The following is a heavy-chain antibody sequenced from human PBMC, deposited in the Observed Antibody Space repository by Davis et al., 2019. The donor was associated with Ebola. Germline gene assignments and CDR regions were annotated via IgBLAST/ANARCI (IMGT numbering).Heavy chain of an antibody. Sequence: SETLSLTCAVYGGSFSGYYWSWIRQPPGKGLEWIGEINHSGSTNYNPSLKSRVTISLDTSKNQFSLKLSSVTAADTAVYYCARGSLYVWIDPWGQGTLVTVSS. D-gene: IGHD3-16*01. J-gene: IGHJ5*02. CDR2: INHSGST. CDR3: ARGSLYVWIDP. CDR1: GGSFSGYY. V-gene: IGHV4-34*01.